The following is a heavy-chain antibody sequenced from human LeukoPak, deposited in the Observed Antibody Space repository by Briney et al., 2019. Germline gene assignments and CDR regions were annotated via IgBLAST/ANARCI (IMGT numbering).Heavy chain of an antibody. CDR2: IYHSGST. V-gene: IGHV4-30-2*01. D-gene: IGHD6-13*01. CDR3: ARDNQKQQLIDY. CDR1: GGSISSGGYY. Sequence: SETLSLTCTVSGGSISSGGYYWSWIQQPPGKGLEWIGYIYHSGSTYYNPSLKSRVTISVDRSKNQFSLKLSSVTAADTAVYYCARDNQKQQLIDYWGQGTLVTVSS. J-gene: IGHJ4*02.